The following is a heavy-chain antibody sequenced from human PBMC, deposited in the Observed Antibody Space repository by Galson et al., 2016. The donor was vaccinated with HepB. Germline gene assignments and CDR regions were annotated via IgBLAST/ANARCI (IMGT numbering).Heavy chain of an antibody. V-gene: IGHV3-7*01. CDR3: ARYPGYGSGSYYRYFDY. D-gene: IGHD3-10*01. CDR1: GFTFSSYG. Sequence: SLRLSCAASGFTFSSYGMNWVRQAPGKGLEWVVNIKQDGSDENYVDSVKGRFTISRDNAKNSLYLQMNSLRVEDTAVYYCARYPGYGSGSYYRYFDYWGQGALVTVSS. CDR2: IKQDGSDE. J-gene: IGHJ4*02.